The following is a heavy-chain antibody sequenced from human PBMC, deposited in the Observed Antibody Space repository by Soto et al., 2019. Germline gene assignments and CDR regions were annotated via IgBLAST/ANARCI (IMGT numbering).Heavy chain of an antibody. D-gene: IGHD3-3*01. CDR1: GGSISSGDYY. J-gene: IGHJ6*02. V-gene: IGHV4-30-4*01. Sequence: PSETLSLTCTVSGGSISSGDYYWSWIRQPPGKGLEWIGYIYYSGSTYYNPSLKSRVTISVDTSKSQFSLKLNSVTAADTAIYYCARREMFYYFWSGYSSYYYYAMDVWGQGTPVTVSS. CDR2: IYYSGST. CDR3: ARREMFYYFWSGYSSYYYYAMDV.